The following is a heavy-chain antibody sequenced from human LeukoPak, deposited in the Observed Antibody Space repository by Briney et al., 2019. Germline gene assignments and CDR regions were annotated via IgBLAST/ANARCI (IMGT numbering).Heavy chain of an antibody. CDR2: INHSGST. J-gene: IGHJ4*02. CDR3: ARGRAAAAGTGTRKEPFDY. CDR1: GGSFSGYY. V-gene: IGHV4-34*01. D-gene: IGHD6-13*01. Sequence: SETLSLTCAVYGGSFSGYYWSWIRQPPGKGLEWIGEINHSGSTNYNPSLKSRVTISVDTSKNQFSLKLSSVTAADTAVYYCARGRAAAAGTGTRKEPFDYWGQGTLVTVSS.